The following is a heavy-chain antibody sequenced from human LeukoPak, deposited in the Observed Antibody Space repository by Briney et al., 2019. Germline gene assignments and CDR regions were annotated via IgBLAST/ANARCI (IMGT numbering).Heavy chain of an antibody. CDR3: ARAPARSTGWFDP. CDR1: GGSISSGGYY. J-gene: IGHJ5*02. V-gene: IGHV4-31*03. D-gene: IGHD5/OR15-5a*01. CDR2: IYYSGST. Sequence: SETLSLTCTVSGGSISSGGYYWSWIRQHPGKGLEWIGYIYYSGSTYYNPSLKSRVTISVDTSKNQFSLKLSPVTAADTAVYYCARAPARSTGWFDPWGQGTLVTVSS.